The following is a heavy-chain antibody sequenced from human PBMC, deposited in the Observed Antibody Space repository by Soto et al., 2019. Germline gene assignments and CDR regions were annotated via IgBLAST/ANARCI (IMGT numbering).Heavy chain of an antibody. CDR3: ARYSTPGPVDN. J-gene: IGHJ4*02. CDR2: ISGSSSTK. D-gene: IGHD2-21*01. CDR1: GFSFRSYS. Sequence: EVQLVESGGGLVQPGGSLRLSCAASGFSFRSYSMNWVRQAPGKGLEWVSYISGSSSTKYYADSVKGRFTISRDNAKNSLYLQMESRGAEDTAVYFCARYSTPGPVDNWGQGTLVTVSS. V-gene: IGHV3-48*01.